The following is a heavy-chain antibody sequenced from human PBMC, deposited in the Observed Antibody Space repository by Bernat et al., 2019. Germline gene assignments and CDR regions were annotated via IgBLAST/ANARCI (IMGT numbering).Heavy chain of an antibody. CDR2: ISGSGGST. CDR1: GFTFSSYA. V-gene: IGHV3-23*01. Sequence: EVQLLESGGGLVQPGGSLRLSCAASGFTFSSYAMSWVRQAPGKGLEWVSAISGSGGSTYYADSVKGRFTISRDNSKNTLYLQMNSLRAEDTAVYYCAKGSPDDYGDYEGAFDIWGQGTMVTVSS. J-gene: IGHJ3*02. CDR3: AKGSPDDYGDYEGAFDI. D-gene: IGHD4-17*01.